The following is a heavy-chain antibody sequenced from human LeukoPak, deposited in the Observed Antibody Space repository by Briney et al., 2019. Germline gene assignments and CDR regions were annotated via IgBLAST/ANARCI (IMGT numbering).Heavy chain of an antibody. J-gene: IGHJ6*04. V-gene: IGHV5-51*01. CDR3: ARVGYYYYYGMDV. CDR1: GSRFTSYW. Sequence: GGSLQISCKGSGSRFTSYWIGWVRQMPGKGLEWMGIIYPGDSDTRYSPSFQGQVTISADKSISTAYLQWSSLKASDTAMYYCARVGYYYYYGMDVWGKGTTVTVSS. CDR2: IYPGDSDT.